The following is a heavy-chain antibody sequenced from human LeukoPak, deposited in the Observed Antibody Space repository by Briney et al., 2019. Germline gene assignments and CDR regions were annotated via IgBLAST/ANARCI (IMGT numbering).Heavy chain of an antibody. Sequence: SVKVSCKASGGTFSSYAISWVRQAPGQGLEWMGGIIPIFGTANYAQKFQGRVTITTDESTSTAYMELSSLRSEDTAVYYCARDEGEVDTAYYYYMDVWGKGTTVTVS. CDR2: IIPIFGTA. D-gene: IGHD5-18*01. V-gene: IGHV1-69*05. CDR3: ARDEGEVDTAYYYYMDV. CDR1: GGTFSSYA. J-gene: IGHJ6*03.